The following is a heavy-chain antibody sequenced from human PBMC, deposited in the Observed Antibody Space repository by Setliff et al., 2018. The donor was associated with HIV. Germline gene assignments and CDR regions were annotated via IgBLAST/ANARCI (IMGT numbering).Heavy chain of an antibody. CDR2: VDPDDGDT. J-gene: IGHJ5*02. CDR1: GYTFRDYY. V-gene: IGHV1-69-2*01. D-gene: IGHD5-12*01. CDR3: ARDIGITTSGKGWFEP. Sequence: ASVKVSCKSSGYTFRDYYIHWVQQAPGKGLEWVGRVDPDDGDTRLAEKFQGRVTITADTSTAYLDLSSLRSEDTAVYYCARDIGITTSGKGWFEPWGQGTQVTVSS.